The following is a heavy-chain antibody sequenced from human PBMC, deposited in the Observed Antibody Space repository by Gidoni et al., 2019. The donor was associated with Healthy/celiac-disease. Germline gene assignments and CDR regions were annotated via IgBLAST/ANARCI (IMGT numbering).Heavy chain of an antibody. Sequence: QVQLQESGPGLVKPSETLSLTCPVSGGSVSSGSYYWSWIRQPPGKGLEWIGYIYYSGSTNYNPSLKSRVTISVDTSKNQFSLKLSSVTAADTAVYYCARGNSGYDSVWGQGTLVTVSS. CDR3: ARGNSGYDSV. CDR2: IYYSGST. V-gene: IGHV4-61*01. J-gene: IGHJ4*02. D-gene: IGHD5-12*01. CDR1: GGSVSSGSYY.